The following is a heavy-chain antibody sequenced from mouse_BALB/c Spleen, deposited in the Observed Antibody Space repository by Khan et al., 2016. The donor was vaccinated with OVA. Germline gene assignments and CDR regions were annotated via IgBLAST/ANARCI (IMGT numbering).Heavy chain of an antibody. D-gene: IGHD2-1*01. J-gene: IGHJ3*01. CDR2: ISSDGDYT. Sequence: EVELVESGGGLVKPGGSLKLSCAASGFTFSTYAMSWVRQTPEKRLEWVATISSDGDYTYYPDNVTGRFTFSRDNATNTPYLQMSSLRSEDTAMYYCARSPYGNFAYWGQGTLVTVSA. CDR3: ARSPYGNFAY. CDR1: GFTFSTYA. V-gene: IGHV5-9-3*01.